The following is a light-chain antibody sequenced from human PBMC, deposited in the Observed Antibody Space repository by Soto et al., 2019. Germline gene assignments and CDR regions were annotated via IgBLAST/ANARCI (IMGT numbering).Light chain of an antibody. CDR3: SSYTCSSTLVV. Sequence: QSALTQPASVSGSPGQSITLSCTGTSSDVGGYNYVSWYQQHPGKAPKLMIYDVSNRPSGVSNRFSGSKSGNTASLTISGLQAEDEDDYYCSSYTCSSTLVVFGGGTKLTVL. CDR2: DVS. CDR1: SSDVGGYNY. V-gene: IGLV2-14*01. J-gene: IGLJ2*01.